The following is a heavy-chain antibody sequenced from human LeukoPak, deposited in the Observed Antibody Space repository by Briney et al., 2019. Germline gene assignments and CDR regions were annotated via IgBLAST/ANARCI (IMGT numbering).Heavy chain of an antibody. CDR2: IYYTGST. CDR3: VKSGGYGLIDY. V-gene: IGHV4-34*01. Sequence: SETLSLTCAVYGGSFSGYYWGWIRQPPGKVLEWIGNIYYTGSTYYNASLQSRVTISIDMSKNQFSLRLSSVTAADTAMYYCVKSGGYGLIDYWGQGTLVTVSS. CDR1: GGSFSGYY. J-gene: IGHJ4*02. D-gene: IGHD6-19*01.